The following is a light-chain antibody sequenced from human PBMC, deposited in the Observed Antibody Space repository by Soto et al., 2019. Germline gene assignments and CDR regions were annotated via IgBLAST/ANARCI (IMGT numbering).Light chain of an antibody. Sequence: QSALTQPPSVSGSPGQSVTITCAGTSSDVGGYNYVSWYQQHPGTAPKLVISEVSNRPSGVPDRFSGSKSANTASLTISGLQAEDEADYYCTSDTGSSTWVFGTGTKVTVL. CDR1: SSDVGGYNY. J-gene: IGLJ1*01. CDR3: TSDTGSSTWV. CDR2: EVS. V-gene: IGLV2-18*02.